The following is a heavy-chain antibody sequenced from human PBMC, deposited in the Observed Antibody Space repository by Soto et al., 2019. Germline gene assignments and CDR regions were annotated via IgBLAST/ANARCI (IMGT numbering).Heavy chain of an antibody. CDR1: GGSISSYY. D-gene: IGHD1-26*01. V-gene: IGHV4-59*01. Sequence: SETLSLTCTVSGGSISSYYWSWIRQPPGKALEWIGYIYYSGGTNYNPSLKSRVTISVDTSKNQFSLKLSSVTAADTAVYYCARNLEEWEQQRGAFDIWGQGTMVTVSS. J-gene: IGHJ3*02. CDR3: ARNLEEWEQQRGAFDI. CDR2: IYYSGGT.